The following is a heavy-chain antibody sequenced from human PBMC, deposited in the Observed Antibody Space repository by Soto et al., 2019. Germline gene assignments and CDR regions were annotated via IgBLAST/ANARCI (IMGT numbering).Heavy chain of an antibody. Sequence: ASVKVSCKASGYTFTSYGISWVRQAPGQGLEWMGWISAYNGNTNYAQKLQGRVTMTTDTSTSTAYMELRSLRSDDTAVYYCARDHGLLRYFDWFPGGWFDPWGQGTLVTSPQ. CDR3: ARDHGLLRYFDWFPGGWFDP. CDR1: GYTFTSYG. J-gene: IGHJ5*02. D-gene: IGHD3-9*01. V-gene: IGHV1-18*01. CDR2: ISAYNGNT.